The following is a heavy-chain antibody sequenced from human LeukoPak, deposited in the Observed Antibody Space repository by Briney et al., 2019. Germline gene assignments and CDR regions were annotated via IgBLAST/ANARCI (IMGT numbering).Heavy chain of an antibody. CDR3: TNTGTYSIY. D-gene: IGHD2-15*01. CDR2: ITSSGTT. CDR1: GLSFRSYG. Sequence: GGSLRLSCAASGLSFRSYGMGWVRQAPGKGLEWVSSITSSGTTNYADSVKDRFVISRDNSKDTLFLQMNSLRVKDTALYYCTNTGTYSIYWGQGTLVTVSS. J-gene: IGHJ4*02. V-gene: IGHV3-23*01.